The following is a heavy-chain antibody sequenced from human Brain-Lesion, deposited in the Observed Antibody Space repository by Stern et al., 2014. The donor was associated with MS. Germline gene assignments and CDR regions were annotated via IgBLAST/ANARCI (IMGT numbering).Heavy chain of an antibody. CDR1: GGSISSSNW. CDR3: ARFPASRPHVFDS. Sequence: VQLVESGPGLVKPSGTLSLTCAVSGGSISSSNWWSWVRQSPGKGLEWIGESDHSGSTLYNPSLKSRVTVSVDKSKNRFSLTLRSGTAADTAVYFCARFPASRPHVFDSWGQGTLVTVSS. J-gene: IGHJ4*02. D-gene: IGHD6-13*01. V-gene: IGHV4-4*02. CDR2: SDHSGST.